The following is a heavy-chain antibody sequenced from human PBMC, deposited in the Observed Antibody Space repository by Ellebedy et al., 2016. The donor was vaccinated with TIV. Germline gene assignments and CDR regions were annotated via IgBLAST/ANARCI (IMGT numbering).Heavy chain of an antibody. Sequence: ASVKVSCKASGYTFTNYHMHWVRRAPGQGLEWMGIINPSGGSTSYGQKFQGRVTMTRDTSTSTVYLELIGLRSEDTAVYYCARRYCRGGSCKADYWGQGTLVTVSS. D-gene: IGHD2-15*01. CDR2: INPSGGST. CDR1: GYTFTNYH. V-gene: IGHV1-46*01. CDR3: ARRYCRGGSCKADY. J-gene: IGHJ4*02.